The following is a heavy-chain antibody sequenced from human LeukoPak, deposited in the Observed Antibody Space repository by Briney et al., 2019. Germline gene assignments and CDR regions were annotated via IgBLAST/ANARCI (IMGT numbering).Heavy chain of an antibody. Sequence: PSQTLSLTCTVSGGSISSGSYYWSWIRQPAGKGLEWIGRIYTSGSTNYNPSLKSRVTISVDTSKNQFSLKLSSVTAADTAVYYCARGEGTIFGGSRFDPWGQGTLVTVSS. D-gene: IGHD3-3*01. J-gene: IGHJ5*02. CDR1: GGSISSGSYY. V-gene: IGHV4-61*02. CDR3: ARGEGTIFGGSRFDP. CDR2: IYTSGST.